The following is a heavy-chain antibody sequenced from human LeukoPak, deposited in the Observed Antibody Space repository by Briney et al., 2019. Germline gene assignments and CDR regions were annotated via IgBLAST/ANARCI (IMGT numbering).Heavy chain of an antibody. V-gene: IGHV3-23*01. CDR2: ISGSGGST. J-gene: IGHJ4*02. D-gene: IGHD4-17*01. CDR3: ARGGAYGDYCFDQ. CDR1: GFTFSSYA. Sequence: GGSLRLSCAASGFTFSSYAMSWVRQAPGKGLEWVSAISGSGGSTYYADSVKGRFTISRDNSKNTLYLQMNSLRAEDTAVYYCARGGAYGDYCFDQWGQGTLVTVSS.